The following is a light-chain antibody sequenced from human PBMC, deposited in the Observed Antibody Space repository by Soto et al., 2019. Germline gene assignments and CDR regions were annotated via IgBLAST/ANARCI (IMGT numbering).Light chain of an antibody. V-gene: IGLV4-69*01. CDR2: LNSDGSH. Sequence: QHVLTQSPSASASLGASVNLTCTLSSGHSSYGIAWHQQQPEKGPRYLMKLNSDGSHSKGDGIPDRFSGSSSGAERYLTISSLQSEDEADYYCQTWGTGIPVFGGGTQLTVL. J-gene: IGLJ7*01. CDR1: SGHSSYG. CDR3: QTWGTGIPV.